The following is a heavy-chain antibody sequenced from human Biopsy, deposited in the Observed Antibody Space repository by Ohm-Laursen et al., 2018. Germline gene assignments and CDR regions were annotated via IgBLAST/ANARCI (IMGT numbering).Heavy chain of an antibody. D-gene: IGHD3-22*01. Sequence: GALVKVSCKASGYTFTSYHVHWVRQAPGQGLEWMGWINAKTGDTNYAQKFQGRVTMTRDTSISTAYVDLSSLRSDDTAVYYCTRGGYYYDSLAYYYWFDPWGQGTLVTVSS. CDR3: TRGGYYYDSLAYYYWFDP. J-gene: IGHJ5*02. V-gene: IGHV1-2*02. CDR1: GYTFTSYH. CDR2: INAKTGDT.